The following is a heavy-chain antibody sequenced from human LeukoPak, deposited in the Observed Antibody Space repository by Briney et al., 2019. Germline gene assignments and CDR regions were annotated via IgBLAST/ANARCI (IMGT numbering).Heavy chain of an antibody. CDR1: GFTFSSYA. CDR3: AKDPYSGSYYGYYYYGMDV. V-gene: IGHV3-23*01. CDR2: ISGSGGST. D-gene: IGHD1-26*01. J-gene: IGHJ6*01. Sequence: PGGSLRLSCAASGFTFSSYAMSWVRQAPGKGLEWVSSISGSGGSTYYADSVKGRFTISRDNSKNTLYLQMNSLRAEDTAVYYCAKDPYSGSYYGYYYYGMDVWGQGTTVTVSS.